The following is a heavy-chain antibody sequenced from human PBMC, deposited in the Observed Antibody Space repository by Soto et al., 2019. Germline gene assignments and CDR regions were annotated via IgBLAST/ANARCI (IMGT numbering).Heavy chain of an antibody. J-gene: IGHJ5*02. D-gene: IGHD3-9*01. Sequence: QSGGSLRLSCSASGFTFSEYSMHWVRQAPGKGLQYVSTISSDGDITYYADSVKGRFTISRDNSKNTLYLQMNSLRPEDTAVYYCVKVSTFYGILTGYYSTNFFDPWGQGTLVTVSS. CDR3: VKVSTFYGILTGYYSTNFFDP. CDR2: ISSDGDIT. CDR1: GFTFSEYS. V-gene: IGHV3-64D*06.